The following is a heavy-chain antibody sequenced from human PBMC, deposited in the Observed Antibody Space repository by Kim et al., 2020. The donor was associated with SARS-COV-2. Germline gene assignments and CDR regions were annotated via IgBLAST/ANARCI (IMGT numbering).Heavy chain of an antibody. J-gene: IGHJ4*02. D-gene: IGHD3-22*01. V-gene: IGHV4-39*01. CDR1: GGSISSSSYY. CDR3: ASGGDYDSSGYYLS. CDR2: IYYSGST. Sequence: SETLSLTCTVSGGSISSSSYYWGWIRQPPGKGLEWIGSIYYSGSTYYNPSLKSRVTISVDTSKNQFSLKLSSVTAADTAVYYCASGGDYDSSGYYLSWGQGTLVTVSS.